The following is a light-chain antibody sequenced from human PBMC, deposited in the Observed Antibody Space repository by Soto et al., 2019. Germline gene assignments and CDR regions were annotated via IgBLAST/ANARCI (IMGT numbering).Light chain of an antibody. CDR3: QHRSNLPLT. CDR1: QSVRNY. Sequence: DILVTQSPATLSLQPGERATLSCRASQSVRNYLAWYQQKPGQAPRLLIYDASKRATGIPARFSGSGSGTDFTLTIISLEPEDVAVYYCQHRSNLPLTFGEGTRLEFK. J-gene: IGKJ5*01. CDR2: DAS. V-gene: IGKV3-11*01.